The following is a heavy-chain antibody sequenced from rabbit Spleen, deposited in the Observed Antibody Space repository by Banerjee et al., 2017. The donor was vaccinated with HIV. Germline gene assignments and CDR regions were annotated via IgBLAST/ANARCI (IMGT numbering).Heavy chain of an antibody. CDR1: GFDFSSYYY. D-gene: IGHD6-1*01. J-gene: IGHJ4*01. V-gene: IGHV1S45*01. CDR3: ARGVDGNIWNPSYVL. Sequence: QEQLVESGGGLVQPEGSLTLTCKASGFDFSSYYYMCWVRQAPGKGLEWIGCIRANSGSEYYASWAKGRFTISKTSSTTVTLQMTSLTAADTATYFCARGVDGNIWNPSYVLWGQGTLVTVS. CDR2: IRANSGSE.